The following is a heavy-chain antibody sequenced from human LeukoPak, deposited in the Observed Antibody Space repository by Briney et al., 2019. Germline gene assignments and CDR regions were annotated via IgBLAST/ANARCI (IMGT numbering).Heavy chain of an antibody. V-gene: IGHV1-24*01. D-gene: IGHD2-2*01. CDR1: GYTLTELS. CDR2: FDPEDGET. J-gene: IGHJ4*02. Sequence: ASVKVSCKVSGYTLTELSMHWVRQAPGKGLEWMGGFDPEDGETIYAQKFQGRVTMAEDTSTDTAYMELSSLRSEDTAVYYCATLPAAMKFSIDYWGQGTLDTVSS. CDR3: ATLPAAMKFSIDY.